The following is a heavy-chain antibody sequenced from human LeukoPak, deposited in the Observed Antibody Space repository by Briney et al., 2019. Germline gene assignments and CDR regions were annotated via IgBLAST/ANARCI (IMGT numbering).Heavy chain of an antibody. CDR2: INPNSGGT. CDR3: ARSLSPIVSDFDY. CDR1: GYTFTGYY. Sequence: GASVKVSCKASGYTFTGYYMHWVRQAPGQGLEWMGRINPNSGGTNYAQKFQGRVTMTRDTSISTAYMELSGLRSDDTAVYYCARSLSPIVSDFDYWGQGTLVTVSS. V-gene: IGHV1-2*06. D-gene: IGHD2/OR15-2a*01. J-gene: IGHJ4*02.